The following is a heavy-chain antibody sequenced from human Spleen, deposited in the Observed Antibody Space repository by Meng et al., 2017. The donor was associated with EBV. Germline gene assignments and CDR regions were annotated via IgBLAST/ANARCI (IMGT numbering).Heavy chain of an antibody. CDR3: ARETYSSGWYYFDY. J-gene: IGHJ4*02. CDR2: IYYSGST. CDR1: GGSISSYY. D-gene: IGHD6-19*01. Sequence: QVHLHEPGPGLVTPSETLSLTCTVSGGSISSYYWSWIRQPPGKGLEWIGYIYYSGSTNYNPSLKSRVTISVDTSKNQFSLKLSSVTAADTAVYYCARETYSSGWYYFDYWGQGTLVTVSS. V-gene: IGHV4-59*01.